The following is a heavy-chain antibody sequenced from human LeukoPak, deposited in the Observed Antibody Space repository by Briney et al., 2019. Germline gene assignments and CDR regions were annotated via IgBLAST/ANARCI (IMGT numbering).Heavy chain of an antibody. CDR3: AKVAVNGDYYYYYYMDV. CDR1: GFIFSSYW. V-gene: IGHV3-7*01. CDR2: IKQDGSEK. Sequence: GGSLRLSCAASGFIFSSYWMSWVRQDPGKGLEWVANIKQDGSEKYYVDSVKGRFTISRDDAKNSLYLQMNSLRAEDTAVYYCAKVAVNGDYYYYYYMDVWGKGTTVTVSS. J-gene: IGHJ6*03. D-gene: IGHD4-17*01.